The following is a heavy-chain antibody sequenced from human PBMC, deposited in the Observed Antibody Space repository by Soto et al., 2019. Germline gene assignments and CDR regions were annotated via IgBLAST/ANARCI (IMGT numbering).Heavy chain of an antibody. CDR1: GFTFSSYA. Sequence: GGSLRLSCAASGFTFSSYAMSWVRQAPGKGLEWVSAISGSGGSTYYADSVKGRFTISRDNSKNTLYLQMNSLRAEDTAVYYCAKPPYSGSYYVSAFDYWGQGTLVTVSS. J-gene: IGHJ4*02. CDR3: AKPPYSGSYYVSAFDY. V-gene: IGHV3-23*01. CDR2: ISGSGGST. D-gene: IGHD1-26*01.